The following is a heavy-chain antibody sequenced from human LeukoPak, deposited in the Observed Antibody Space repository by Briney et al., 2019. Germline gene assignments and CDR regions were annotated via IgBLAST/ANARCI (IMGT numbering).Heavy chain of an antibody. V-gene: IGHV4-59*01. CDR3: ARGGYDSKGDY. CDR1: GDSISSYY. Sequence: PSETLSLTCTVSGDSISSYYWSWIRQPPGKGLEWIGYIYYSGSTNYNPSLKSRVTISVDTTKNQFSLKLSSVTAADTAVYYCARGGYDSKGDYWGQGTLVTVSS. D-gene: IGHD5-12*01. J-gene: IGHJ4*02. CDR2: IYYSGST.